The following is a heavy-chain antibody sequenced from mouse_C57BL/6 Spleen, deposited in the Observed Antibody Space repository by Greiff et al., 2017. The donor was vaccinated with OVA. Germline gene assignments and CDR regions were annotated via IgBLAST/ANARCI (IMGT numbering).Heavy chain of an antibody. CDR3: ARSGYYDYDGFAY. CDR2: INPYNGGT. D-gene: IGHD2-4*01. V-gene: IGHV1-19*01. J-gene: IGHJ3*01. CDR1: GYTFTDYY. Sequence: EVKLVESGPVLVKPGASVKMSCKASGYTFTDYYMNWVKQSHGKSLEWIGVINPYNGGTSYNQKFKGKATLTVDKSSSTAYMELNSLTSEDSAVYYCARSGYYDYDGFAYWGQGTLVTVSA.